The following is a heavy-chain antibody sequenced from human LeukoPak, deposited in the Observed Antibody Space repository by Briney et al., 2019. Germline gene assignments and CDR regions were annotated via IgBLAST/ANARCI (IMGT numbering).Heavy chain of an antibody. J-gene: IGHJ3*02. Sequence: GGSLRLSCAASGFTVSSNYMSWVRQAPGKGLEWVAVISYDGSNKYYADSVKGRFTISRDNSKNTLYLQMNSLRAEDTAVYYCAKGQTVDTAMGRSPSDYAFDIWGQGTMVTVSS. CDR3: AKGQTVDTAMGRSPSDYAFDI. V-gene: IGHV3-30*18. D-gene: IGHD5-18*01. CDR2: ISYDGSNK. CDR1: GFTVSSNY.